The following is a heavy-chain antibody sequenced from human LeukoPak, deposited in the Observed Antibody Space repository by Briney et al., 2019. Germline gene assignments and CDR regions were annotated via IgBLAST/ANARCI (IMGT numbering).Heavy chain of an antibody. CDR3: AKPFYDFWSGYSEYYFDY. CDR1: GFTVSSNY. J-gene: IGHJ4*02. Sequence: GGSLRLSCAASGFTVSSNYMSWVRQAPGKGLEWVSAISGSGGSTYYADSVKGRFTISRDNSKNTLYLRMNSLRAEDTAVYYCAKPFYDFWSGYSEYYFDYWGQGTLVTVSS. V-gene: IGHV3-23*01. CDR2: ISGSGGST. D-gene: IGHD3-3*01.